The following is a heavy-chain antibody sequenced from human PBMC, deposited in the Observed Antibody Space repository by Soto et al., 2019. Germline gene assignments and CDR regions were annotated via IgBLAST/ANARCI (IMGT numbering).Heavy chain of an antibody. CDR2: INHSGST. V-gene: IGHV4-34*01. CDR3: ATIRQITMVRGVSKRQHAFDI. J-gene: IGHJ3*02. D-gene: IGHD3-10*01. Sequence: QVQLQQWGAGLLKPSETLSLTCAVYGGSFSGYYWSWIRQPPGKGLEWIGEINHSGSTNYNPSLKSRVTISVDTSKNQFSRKLSSVTAADTAVYYCATIRQITMVRGVSKRQHAFDIWGQGTMVTVSS. CDR1: GGSFSGYY.